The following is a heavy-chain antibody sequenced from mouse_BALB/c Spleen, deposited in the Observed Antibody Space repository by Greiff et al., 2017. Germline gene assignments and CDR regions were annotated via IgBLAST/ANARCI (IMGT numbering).Heavy chain of an antibody. CDR1: GFSLTSYG. Sequence: VQGVESGPGLVAPSQSLSITCTVSGFSLTSYGVHWVRQPPGKGLEWLGVIWAGGSTNYNSALMSRLSISKDNSKSQVFLKMNSLQTDDTAMYYCARDKKYGAWFAYWGQGTLVTVSA. D-gene: IGHD2-10*02. CDR3: ARDKKYGAWFAY. J-gene: IGHJ3*01. CDR2: IWAGGST. V-gene: IGHV2-9*02.